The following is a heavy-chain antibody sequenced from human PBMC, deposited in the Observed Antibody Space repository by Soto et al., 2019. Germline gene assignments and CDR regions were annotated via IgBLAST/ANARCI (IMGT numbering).Heavy chain of an antibody. D-gene: IGHD3-22*01. Sequence: PGGSLRLSCAASGFTFSSYGMHWVRQAPGKGLEWVAVIWYDVSNKYYADSVKGRFTISRDNSKNTLYLQMNSLRAEDTAVYYCARTLYYYDSSGYSFDYWGQGTLVTVSS. CDR3: ARTLYYYDSSGYSFDY. CDR2: IWYDVSNK. CDR1: GFTFSSYG. V-gene: IGHV3-33*01. J-gene: IGHJ4*02.